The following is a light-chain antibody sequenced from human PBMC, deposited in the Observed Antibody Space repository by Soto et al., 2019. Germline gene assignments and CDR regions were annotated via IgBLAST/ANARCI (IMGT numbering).Light chain of an antibody. Sequence: QSALTQPASVSGSPGQSITISCTGTSSDVGGYNYVSWYQQHPGKAPKLMIYDVSNRPSGVSNRFSGSKSGNTASLTISGLQAEDEADYYGSSYTSSSLVVFGGGTKVTV. CDR2: DVS. CDR1: SSDVGGYNY. CDR3: SSYTSSSLVV. V-gene: IGLV2-14*01. J-gene: IGLJ2*01.